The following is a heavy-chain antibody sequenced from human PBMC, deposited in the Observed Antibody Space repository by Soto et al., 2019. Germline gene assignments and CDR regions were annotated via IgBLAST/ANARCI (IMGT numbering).Heavy chain of an antibody. CDR2: IWHDGTNK. Sequence: QVQLVESGGGVVQPGTSLRLSCEASGFTFNSFGMHWVRQAPGKGLEWVAMIWHDGTNKYYVDSVKGRFTISRDNSKDTLFLQMSNLRTEDTAVYYCGTTGLHTVLETSYYYGLDVWGQGTTVTVSS. J-gene: IGHJ6*02. CDR3: GTTGLHTVLETSYYYGLDV. V-gene: IGHV3-33*01. CDR1: GFTFNSFG. D-gene: IGHD1-1*01.